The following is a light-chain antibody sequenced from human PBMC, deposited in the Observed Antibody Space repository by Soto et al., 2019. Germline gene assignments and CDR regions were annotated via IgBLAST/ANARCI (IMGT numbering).Light chain of an antibody. CDR1: QGISSA. J-gene: IGKJ4*01. Sequence: AIQLTKSPSSLSASVGDSVTITCRASQGISSALAWYQQKPRKAPKLLIYDASSLESGVPSRFSGSGSGTDFTLTIISPQPEDFATYYCKQFNSYPQLTFGGGTKVEIK. CDR3: KQFNSYPQLT. CDR2: DAS. V-gene: IGKV1-13*02.